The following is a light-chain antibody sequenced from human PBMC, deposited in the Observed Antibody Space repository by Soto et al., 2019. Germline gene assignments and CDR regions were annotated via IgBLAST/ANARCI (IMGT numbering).Light chain of an antibody. CDR3: SSYTSSSVVV. V-gene: IGLV2-14*01. Sequence: QSALTQPASVSGSPGPSITISCTGTSSDVGGYNYVSWYQQHPGKAPKLMIYEVSNRPSGVSNRFSGSKSGNTASLTISGLQAEDEADYYCSSYTSSSVVVFGGGTKVTVL. CDR1: SSDVGGYNY. CDR2: EVS. J-gene: IGLJ2*01.